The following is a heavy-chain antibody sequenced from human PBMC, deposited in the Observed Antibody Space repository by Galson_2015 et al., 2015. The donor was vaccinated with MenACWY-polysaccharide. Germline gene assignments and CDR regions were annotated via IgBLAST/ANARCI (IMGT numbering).Heavy chain of an antibody. V-gene: IGHV3-74*01. D-gene: IGHD5/OR15-5a*01. J-gene: IGHJ5*02. CDR1: GFTFSSYW. CDR3: ARDRGTDRSVCGFDP. Sequence: SMRLSCAASGFTFSSYWMHWVRQAPGKGLVWVSRINSDGSSRSYADSVKGRFTISRDNAKNTLYLQLNSLRAEDTAVYYCARDRGTDRSVCGFDPSGRGTLLTASS. CDR2: INSDGSSR.